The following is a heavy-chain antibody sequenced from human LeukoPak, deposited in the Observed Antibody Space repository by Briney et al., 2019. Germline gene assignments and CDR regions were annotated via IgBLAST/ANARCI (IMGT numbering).Heavy chain of an antibody. Sequence: PGGSLRLSCAASGFTFSSYSMNWVRQAPGKGLEWVANIKQDGSEKYYVDSVNGRFTISRDNVKNSLYLQMNSLRAEDTAVYYCARSTGAYTAPDYWGQGTLVTVSS. CDR1: GFTFSSYS. CDR3: ARSTGAYTAPDY. J-gene: IGHJ4*02. CDR2: IKQDGSEK. V-gene: IGHV3-7*01. D-gene: IGHD5-18*01.